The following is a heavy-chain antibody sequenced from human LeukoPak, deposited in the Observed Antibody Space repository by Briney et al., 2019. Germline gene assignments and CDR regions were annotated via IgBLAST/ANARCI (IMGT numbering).Heavy chain of an antibody. J-gene: IGHJ4*02. Sequence: SETLSLTCAVYGGSFSGYYWSWIRQPAGKGLEWIGRIYTSGSTNYNPSLKSRVTMSVDTSKNQFSLKLSSVTAADTAVYYCARYSSGLAYFDYWGQGTLVTVSS. CDR2: IYTSGST. CDR3: ARYSSGLAYFDY. CDR1: GGSFSGYY. V-gene: IGHV4-59*10. D-gene: IGHD6-19*01.